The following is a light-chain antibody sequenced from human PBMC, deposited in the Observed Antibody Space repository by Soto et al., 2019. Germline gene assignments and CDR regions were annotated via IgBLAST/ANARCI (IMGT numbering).Light chain of an antibody. CDR2: GAS. CDR3: QQYGSSALT. J-gene: IGKJ4*01. V-gene: IGKV3-20*01. CDR1: QSVSSNY. Sequence: TVLTQSPGTLSLSPGERVTLSCRASQSVSSNYLAWYQQKPGQTPRLLIYGASSRATGIPDRFSGSGSGTDFTLTISRLEPEDFEVYYCQQYGSSALTFGGGTKVEIK.